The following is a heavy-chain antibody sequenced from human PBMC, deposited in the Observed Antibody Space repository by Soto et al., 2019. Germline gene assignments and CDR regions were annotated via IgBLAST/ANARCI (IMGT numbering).Heavy chain of an antibody. V-gene: IGHV3-74*01. D-gene: IGHD3-10*01. CDR2: IKSDGSSI. J-gene: IGHJ4*02. CDR3: ARGGFSGSGTYIQGDY. Sequence: EVQLVESGGGLVQPGGSLRLSCAASGFTFSNYWMHWVRQVPGKGLVWVSRIKSDGSSIRYADSVKGRSTTSRENARNTLYLQMNSLRAEDAAVYYCARGGFSGSGTYIQGDYWGQGTLVTVS. CDR1: GFTFSNYW.